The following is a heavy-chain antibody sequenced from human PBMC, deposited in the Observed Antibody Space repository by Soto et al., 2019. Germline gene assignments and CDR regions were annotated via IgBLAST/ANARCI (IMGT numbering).Heavy chain of an antibody. V-gene: IGHV5-51*01. D-gene: IGHD6-19*01. Sequence: PGESLKISCKGSVYSFTNYWIAWVRQMPGKGLEWMGIIYPGDSDTRYSLSFQGQVTISADKSISTAYLQWSSLKASDTAFYYCARGGDGSGWGAFNLWGQGTMVTVSS. CDR3: ARGGDGSGWGAFNL. CDR1: VYSFTNYW. CDR2: IYPGDSDT. J-gene: IGHJ3*01.